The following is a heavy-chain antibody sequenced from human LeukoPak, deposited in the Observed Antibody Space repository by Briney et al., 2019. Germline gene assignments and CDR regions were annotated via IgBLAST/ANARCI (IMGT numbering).Heavy chain of an antibody. CDR3: ARVVAVAGDDY. CDR2: INPSGGST. V-gene: IGHV1-46*02. Sequence: ASVKVSCKASGYTFNGYYKHWVRQAPGQGLEWMGIINPSGGSTSYAQKFQGRVTMTRDMSTSTVYMELSSLRSEDTAVYYCARVVAVAGDDYWGQGTLVTVSS. D-gene: IGHD6-19*01. CDR1: GYTFNGYY. J-gene: IGHJ4*02.